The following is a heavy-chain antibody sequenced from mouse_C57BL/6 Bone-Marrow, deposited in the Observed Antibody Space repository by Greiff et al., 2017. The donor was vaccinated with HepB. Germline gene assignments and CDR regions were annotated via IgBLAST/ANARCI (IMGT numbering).Heavy chain of an antibody. Sequence: VQLQQKGEELVKPGASVKMSWKASGYTFTSYWITWVKQRPGQGLEWIGDIYPGSGSTKYNEKFKSKATLTVDTSSSTAYMQLSSLTSEDSAVYYCARERGLYGRGGFDYWGQGTTLTVSS. CDR3: ARERGLYGRGGFDY. CDR1: GYTFTSYW. V-gene: IGHV1-55*01. CDR2: IYPGSGST. J-gene: IGHJ2*01. D-gene: IGHD1-1*01.